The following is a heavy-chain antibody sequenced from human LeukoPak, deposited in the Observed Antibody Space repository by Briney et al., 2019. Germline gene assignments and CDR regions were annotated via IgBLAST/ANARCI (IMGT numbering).Heavy chain of an antibody. CDR3: ARGLTSYMTGYYFDY. CDR2: IYYSGST. CDR1: GGSISSYY. V-gene: IGHV4-59*01. J-gene: IGHJ4*02. Sequence: SETLSLTCTVSGGSISSYYWSWIRQPPGKGLEWIGYIYYSGSTNYNPSLKSRVTISVDTSKNQFSLKLSSVTAADTAVYYCARGLTSYMTGYYFDYWGQGTLVTVSS. D-gene: IGHD3-9*01.